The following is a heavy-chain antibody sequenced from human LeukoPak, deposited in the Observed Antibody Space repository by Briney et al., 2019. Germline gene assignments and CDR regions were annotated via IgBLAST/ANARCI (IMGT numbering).Heavy chain of an antibody. V-gene: IGHV3-23*01. CDR2: IRGSGGST. J-gene: IGHJ6*02. CDR3: AKGRGGYYDVADYYGMDV. Sequence: GGSLRLSCAASGFIFSSYAMNWVRQAPGKGLESLSGIRGSGGSTYYADSVKGRFTISRDNSKNTLYLQMNSLRAEDTAVYYCAKGRGGYYDVADYYGMDVWGQGTTVTVSS. D-gene: IGHD3-22*01. CDR1: GFIFSSYA.